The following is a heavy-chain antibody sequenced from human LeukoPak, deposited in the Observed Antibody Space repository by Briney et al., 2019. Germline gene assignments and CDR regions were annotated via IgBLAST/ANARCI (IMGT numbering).Heavy chain of an antibody. CDR2: INHSGST. Sequence: SETLSLTCAVYGGSFSGYYWSWIRQPPGKGLEWIGEINHSGSTNYNPSLKSRVTISVDTSKNQFSLKLSSVTAADTAAYYCTAAGNRPYYFDYWGQGTLVTVSS. V-gene: IGHV4-34*01. CDR3: TAAGNRPYYFDY. D-gene: IGHD6-13*01. J-gene: IGHJ4*02. CDR1: GGSFSGYY.